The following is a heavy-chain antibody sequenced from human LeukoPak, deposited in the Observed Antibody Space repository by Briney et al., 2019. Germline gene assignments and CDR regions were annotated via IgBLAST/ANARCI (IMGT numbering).Heavy chain of an antibody. CDR1: GFTFSSYW. CDR2: INSDGSST. CDR3: ARDTSGGDSLTMGDY. D-gene: IGHD2-21*02. J-gene: IGHJ4*02. V-gene: IGHV3-74*01. Sequence: GGSLRLSCAASGFTFSSYWMHWVRQAPGKGLVWVTRINSDGSSTSYADSVKGRFTISRDNAKNTLYLQMNSLRAEDTAVYYCARDTSGGDSLTMGDYWGQGTLVTVSS.